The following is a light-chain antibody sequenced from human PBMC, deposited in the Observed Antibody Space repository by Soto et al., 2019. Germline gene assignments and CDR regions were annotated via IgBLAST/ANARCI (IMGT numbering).Light chain of an antibody. Sequence: EIVLTQSPGTLSLSPGERATLSCRASQSVSNNYLAWYQQKPGQAPRLLIYGASNRATGIPDRFSGSGSGTDFTLTISSLQSEDSAVYYCQQYNSWLWTFGQGTKVDI. V-gene: IGKV3-20*01. CDR2: GAS. CDR1: QSVSNNY. CDR3: QQYNSWLWT. J-gene: IGKJ1*01.